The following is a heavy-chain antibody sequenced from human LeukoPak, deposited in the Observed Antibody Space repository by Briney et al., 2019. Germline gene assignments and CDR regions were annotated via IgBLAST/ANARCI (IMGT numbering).Heavy chain of an antibody. J-gene: IGHJ1*01. Sequence: GRSLRLSCAASGFIFSGYGMHWVRQAPGKGLEWVALISHDETTKYYADSVKGRFTISRDNSKNTLYLQMNSLKVEDTAMYYCAKDRIVISFGDVSKHWGQGTLVTVSS. CDR3: AKDRIVISFGDVSKH. CDR2: ISHDETTK. CDR1: GFIFSGYG. V-gene: IGHV3-30*18. D-gene: IGHD3-10*01.